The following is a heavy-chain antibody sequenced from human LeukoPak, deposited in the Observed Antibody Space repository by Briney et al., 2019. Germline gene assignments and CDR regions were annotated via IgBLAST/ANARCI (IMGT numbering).Heavy chain of an antibody. Sequence: PGGSLRLSCAASGFTFSSYAMSWVRQAPGKGLEWVSAISGSGGSTYYADSVKGRFTISRDNSKNTLYLQMNSLRAEDTAVYYCARDKWELLPALVFDYWGQGTLVTVSS. CDR2: ISGSGGST. CDR3: ARDKWELLPALVFDY. V-gene: IGHV3-23*01. CDR1: GFTFSSYA. J-gene: IGHJ4*02. D-gene: IGHD1-26*01.